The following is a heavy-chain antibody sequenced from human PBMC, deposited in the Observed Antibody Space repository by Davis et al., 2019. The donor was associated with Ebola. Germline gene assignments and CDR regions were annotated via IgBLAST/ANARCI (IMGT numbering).Heavy chain of an antibody. J-gene: IGHJ4*02. CDR3: ARPWGIVATIYDY. V-gene: IGHV3-30*14. D-gene: IGHD5-12*01. CDR2: IPYAGSNK. CDR1: GFPLSRYA. Sequence: SLILPCPSSGFPLSRYAIHCVRQAPDQGRERVALIPYAGSNKYYADSVKGRFTISRDNSKNTLYLQMNSLRAEDTAVYYCARPWGIVATIYDYWGQGTLVTVSS.